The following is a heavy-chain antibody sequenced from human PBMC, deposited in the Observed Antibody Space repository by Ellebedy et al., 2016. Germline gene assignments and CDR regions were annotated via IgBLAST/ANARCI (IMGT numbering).Heavy chain of an antibody. J-gene: IGHJ3*02. CDR3: ATTVGWGVHDAFDI. V-gene: IGHV3-48*02. CDR2: ISSSSSTI. Sequence: GGSLRLSCAASGFTFSSYSMNWVRQAPGKGLEWVSYISSSSSTIYYADSVKGRFTISRDNAKNSLYLQMNSLRDEDTAVYYCATTVGWGVHDAFDIWGQGTMVTVSS. CDR1: GFTFSSYS. D-gene: IGHD3-16*01.